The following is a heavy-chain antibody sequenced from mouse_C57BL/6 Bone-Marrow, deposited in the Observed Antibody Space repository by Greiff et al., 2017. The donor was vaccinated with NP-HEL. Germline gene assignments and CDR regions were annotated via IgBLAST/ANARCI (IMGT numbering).Heavy chain of an antibody. Sequence: QVQLQQSGAELVRPGASVTLSCKASGYTFTDYEMHWVKQTPVRGLEWIGAIDPETGGTAYNQKFKGKAILTADKSSSTAYMELRSLTAEDSAVYYCTRERIYDYVYYAMDYWGQGTSVTVSS. J-gene: IGHJ4*01. V-gene: IGHV1-15*01. D-gene: IGHD1-1*01. CDR1: GYTFTDYE. CDR2: IDPETGGT. CDR3: TRERIYDYVYYAMDY.